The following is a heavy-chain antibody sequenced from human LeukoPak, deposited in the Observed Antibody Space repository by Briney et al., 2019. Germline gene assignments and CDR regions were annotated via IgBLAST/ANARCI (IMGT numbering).Heavy chain of an antibody. J-gene: IGHJ4*02. CDR2: TFYRSKWYN. CDR1: GDSVSNDRAA. D-gene: IGHD6-19*01. CDR3: ARQGSAGWTFDF. V-gene: IGHV6-1*01. Sequence: SQTLSLTCAISGDSVSNDRAAWNWIRQPPSRGLEWLGRTFYRSKWYNDYAVSVKGRIAFSADTPKNQFTLQLNSVTPDDTAVYFCARQGSAGWTFDFWGQGTLATVSS.